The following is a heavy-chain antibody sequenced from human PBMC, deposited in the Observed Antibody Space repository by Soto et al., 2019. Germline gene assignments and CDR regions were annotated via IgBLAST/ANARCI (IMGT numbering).Heavy chain of an antibody. Sequence: QVQLQESGPRLVEPSQTLSLTCTVSGGSISSGDYYWSWIRQPPGKGLEWIGNIYYSGSTYYNPSLKSRITISVDTSKNQFSLNLSSVTAADTAVYYCARVVGSGVYFDNWGQGTLVTVSS. V-gene: IGHV4-30-4*01. CDR3: ARVVGSGVYFDN. J-gene: IGHJ4*02. CDR1: GGSISSGDYY. D-gene: IGHD3-10*01. CDR2: IYYSGST.